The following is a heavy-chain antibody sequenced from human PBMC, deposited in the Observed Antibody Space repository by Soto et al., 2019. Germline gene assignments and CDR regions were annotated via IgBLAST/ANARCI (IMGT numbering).Heavy chain of an antibody. CDR1: GFTFTNYA. J-gene: IGHJ5*02. V-gene: IGHV3-23*01. CDR3: AREVGAPSGWLDP. D-gene: IGHD1-26*01. Sequence: EVQLSESGGDLRQPGGSLRLSCAASGFTFTNYAMTWVRQTPGKGLEWVSGISASGGLKYYADSVQCRFTVSRDNSKNILYLQMDNLRDEDTALYYCAREVGAPSGWLDPWGQGTQVTVSS. CDR2: ISASGGLK.